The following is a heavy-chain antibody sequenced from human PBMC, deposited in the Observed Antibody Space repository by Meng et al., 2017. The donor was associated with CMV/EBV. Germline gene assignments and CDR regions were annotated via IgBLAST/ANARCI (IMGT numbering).Heavy chain of an antibody. V-gene: IGHV4-34*01. CDR1: GGSFSGYY. CDR3: ARGEGEHFDWLFGYYFDY. CDR2: INHSGST. J-gene: IGHJ4*02. Sequence: SQTRSLTCAVYGGSFSGYYWSWIRQPPGKGLEWIGEINHSGSTNYNPSLKSRVTISVDTSKNQFSLKLSSVTAADTAVYYCARGEGEHFDWLFGYYFDYWGQGTLVTVSS. D-gene: IGHD3-9*01.